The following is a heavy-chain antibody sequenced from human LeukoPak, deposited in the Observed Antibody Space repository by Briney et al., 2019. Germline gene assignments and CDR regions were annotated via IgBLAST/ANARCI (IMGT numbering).Heavy chain of an antibody. V-gene: IGHV3-7*01. CDR2: IKEDGSEK. CDR1: GFNLNSRW. Sequence: PGGSLRLSCVASGFNLNSRWMDWVRQAPGKGREWVANIKEDGSEKNYADSVKGRFSISRDNAENSLYLQMNSLRVEDTAAYYCAREYWYFDLWGRGTLVTVSS. CDR3: AREYWYFDL. J-gene: IGHJ2*01.